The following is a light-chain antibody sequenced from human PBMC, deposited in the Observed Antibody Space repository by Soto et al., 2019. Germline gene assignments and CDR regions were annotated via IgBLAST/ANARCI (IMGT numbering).Light chain of an antibody. CDR2: DAS. CDR3: QQRSNWPWT. V-gene: IGKV3-11*01. J-gene: IGKJ1*01. CDR1: QSISSY. Sequence: EIVMTQSPATRSVSPGERVTLSCRASQSISSYLAWYQQKPGQAPRLLIYDASNRATGIPARFSGSGSGTDFALTISSLEPEDFAVYFCQQRSNWPWTFGQGTKV.